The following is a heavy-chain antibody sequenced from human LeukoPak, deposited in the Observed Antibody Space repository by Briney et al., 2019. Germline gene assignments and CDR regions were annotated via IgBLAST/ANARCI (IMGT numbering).Heavy chain of an antibody. D-gene: IGHD3-10*01. CDR2: IYYSGST. Sequence: SETLSLTCTVSGGSISSDYWSWIRQPPGKGLEWIGHIYYSGSTNYNPSLKSRVTISVDTSKNQFSLKLNSVTAADTAVYYCARQSGYFRYWGQGALVAVSS. CDR1: GGSISSDY. CDR3: ARQSGYFRY. V-gene: IGHV4-59*08. J-gene: IGHJ1*01.